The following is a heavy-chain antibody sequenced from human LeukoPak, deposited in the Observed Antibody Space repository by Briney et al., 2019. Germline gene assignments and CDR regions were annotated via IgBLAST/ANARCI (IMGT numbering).Heavy chain of an antibody. V-gene: IGHV3-33*01. CDR3: VRGPYGSGSYR. CDR2: IWYDGSNK. CDR1: GFTFSSYG. J-gene: IGHJ4*02. D-gene: IGHD3-10*01. Sequence: GGSLRLSCAASGFTFSSYGMHWVRQAPGKGLEWVASIWYDGSNKYYADSVKGRFTISRDKSKNTLSLQMNSLRAEDTAVYYCVRGPYGSGSYRWGQGTLVTVSA.